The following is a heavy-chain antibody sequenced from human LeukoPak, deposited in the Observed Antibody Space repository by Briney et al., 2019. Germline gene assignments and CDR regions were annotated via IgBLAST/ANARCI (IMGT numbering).Heavy chain of an antibody. Sequence: SETLSLTCAVYGGSFSGYYWSWIRQPPGKGLEWIGEINHSGSTNYNPSLQSRVTISVDTSKNQFSLKLSSVTAADTAVYYCARRLLAAPGYFDYWGQGTLVTVSS. D-gene: IGHD6-6*01. V-gene: IGHV4-34*01. CDR3: ARRLLAAPGYFDY. CDR2: INHSGST. J-gene: IGHJ4*02. CDR1: GGSFSGYY.